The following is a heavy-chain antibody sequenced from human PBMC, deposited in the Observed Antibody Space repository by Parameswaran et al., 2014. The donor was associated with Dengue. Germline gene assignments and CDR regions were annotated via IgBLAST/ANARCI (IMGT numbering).Heavy chain of an antibody. J-gene: IGHJ6*02. Sequence: RWIRSAPREGPGSGLGTSITWEHLLQPSLKSRVTISVDTSKNQFSLKLSSVTAADTAVYYCARDKHTENIGGMDVWGQGTTVTVSS. V-gene: IGHV4-31*02. CDR2: SITWEH. CDR3: ARDKHTENIGGMDV. D-gene: IGHD2-21*01.